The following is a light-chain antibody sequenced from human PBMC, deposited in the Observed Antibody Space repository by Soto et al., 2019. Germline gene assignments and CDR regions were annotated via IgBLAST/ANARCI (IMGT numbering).Light chain of an antibody. V-gene: IGKV3-20*01. J-gene: IGKJ1*01. CDR1: QCVSSDS. Sequence: LAQSPGTLSSSPGEGDSLSCRASQCVSSDSGAWYQQIPGQAPWLLIFGASRRATDIPDRCSGGGSGTDFTLTISRLEPEDFAVYYCQQYGTSPPWTFGQGTKVDI. CDR2: GAS. CDR3: QQYGTSPPWT.